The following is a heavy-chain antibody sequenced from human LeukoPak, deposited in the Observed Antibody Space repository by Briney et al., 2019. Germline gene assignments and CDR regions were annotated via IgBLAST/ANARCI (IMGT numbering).Heavy chain of an antibody. CDR3: ASGKFYLPGAFDI. CDR2: IYSGGST. V-gene: IGHV3-53*01. CDR1: GFTVSSNY. D-gene: IGHD1-14*01. Sequence: PGGSLRLSCAASGFTVSSNYMSWVRQAPGQGLEWGSVIYSGGSTYYADSVKGRFTISRDNSKNTLYLQMNSLRAEDTAVYYCASGKFYLPGAFDIWGQGTMVTVSS. J-gene: IGHJ3*02.